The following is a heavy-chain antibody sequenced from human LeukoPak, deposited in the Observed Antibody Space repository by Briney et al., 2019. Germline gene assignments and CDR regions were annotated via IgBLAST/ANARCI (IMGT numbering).Heavy chain of an antibody. CDR3: AREDTKVGATTFDY. J-gene: IGHJ4*02. CDR1: GGTFSSYA. Sequence: SVKVSCKASGGTFSSYAISWVRQAPGQGLEWMGGIIPIFGTANYAQKFQGRVTITTDEFTSTAYMELSSLRSEDTAVYYCAREDTKVGATTFDYWGQGTLVTVSS. V-gene: IGHV1-69*05. CDR2: IIPIFGTA. D-gene: IGHD1-26*01.